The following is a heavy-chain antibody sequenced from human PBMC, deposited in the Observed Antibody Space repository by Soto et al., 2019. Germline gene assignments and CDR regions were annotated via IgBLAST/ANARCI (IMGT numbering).Heavy chain of an antibody. CDR2: IYSSGST. D-gene: IGHD3-3*01. Sequence: SETLSLSCTVSGGAITSYYWTWLRQPAGKGLGWIGRIYSSGSTKYNPSLQSRISMSLXXXXXXFXLXLAXXTAADTAVYYCARGQRFSDWFDPWGQGTLVT. CDR3: ARGQRFSDWFDP. V-gene: IGHV4-4*07. CDR1: GGAITSYY. J-gene: IGHJ5*02.